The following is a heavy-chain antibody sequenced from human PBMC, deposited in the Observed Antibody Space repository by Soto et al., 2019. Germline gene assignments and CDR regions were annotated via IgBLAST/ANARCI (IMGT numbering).Heavy chain of an antibody. J-gene: IGHJ4*02. V-gene: IGHV3-21*06. D-gene: IGHD5-12*01. CDR3: TTALGRVPTIT. CDR1: GFTFSTSI. Sequence: EEQLVESGRGLVKPGWSLRLSCAASGFTFSTSIMNWVRQAPGTGLEWVSSITSSSSHMFYADSVKGRFTISRDNARNSLYLQMNSLRAEDTAIYYCTTALGRVPTITWGQGTLVTVSS. CDR2: ITSSSSHM.